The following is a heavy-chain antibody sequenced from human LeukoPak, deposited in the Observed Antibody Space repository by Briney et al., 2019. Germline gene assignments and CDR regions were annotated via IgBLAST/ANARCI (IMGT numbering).Heavy chain of an antibody. V-gene: IGHV4-61*02. CDR1: GGSISSANYY. J-gene: IGHJ4*02. CDR3: ARLDISTTWYAFDY. Sequence: SETLSLTCTVSGGSISSANYYWSWIRQPAGKGLEWIGRIYTSGSTNYNPSLKSRVTISVDTSNNHFSLKLTSVTAADTAVYYCARLDISTTWYAFDYWGQGTLVTVSS. CDR2: IYTSGST. D-gene: IGHD5-12*01.